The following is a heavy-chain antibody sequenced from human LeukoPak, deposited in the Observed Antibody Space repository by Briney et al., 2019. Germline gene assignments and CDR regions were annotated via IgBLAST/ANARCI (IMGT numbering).Heavy chain of an antibody. CDR3: ASGTVTRFDY. Sequence: SETLSLTCTVSGGSISNFYWSWIRQPAGKGLEWIGHIFTSGSTNYNPSLKSRVTMSVDTSKNQFSLKLSSVTAADTAVYYCASGTVTRFDYWGQGTLVTVSS. J-gene: IGHJ4*02. CDR2: IFTSGST. CDR1: GGSISNFY. D-gene: IGHD4-17*01. V-gene: IGHV4-4*07.